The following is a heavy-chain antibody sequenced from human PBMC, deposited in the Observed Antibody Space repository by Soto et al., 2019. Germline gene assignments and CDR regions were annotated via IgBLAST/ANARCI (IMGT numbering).Heavy chain of an antibody. V-gene: IGHV3-23*01. CDR1: GFTFSSYA. CDR3: AKDLSLNSNYVYYFDY. CDR2: ISGSGGST. D-gene: IGHD4-4*01. Sequence: GGSLRLSCAASGFTFSSYAMSWVRQAPGKGLEWVSAISGSGGSTYYADSVKGRFTISRDNSRNTLYLQMNSLRAEDTAVYYCAKDLSLNSNYVYYFDYWGQGTLVTV. J-gene: IGHJ4*02.